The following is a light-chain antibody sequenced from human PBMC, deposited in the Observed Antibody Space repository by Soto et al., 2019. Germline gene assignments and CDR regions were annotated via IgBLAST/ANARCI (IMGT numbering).Light chain of an antibody. V-gene: IGKV3-20*01. Sequence: EILLTQSPGALSLSPGERATLSCKTSQTSGSNFLAWYQHKPGQAPRLLIYASSNRATGIPDRFSGSASGPDFTLTISRLEPEDFAVYYCQLYGISPQFGQGTRLEIK. J-gene: IGKJ5*01. CDR1: QTSGSNF. CDR2: ASS. CDR3: QLYGISPQ.